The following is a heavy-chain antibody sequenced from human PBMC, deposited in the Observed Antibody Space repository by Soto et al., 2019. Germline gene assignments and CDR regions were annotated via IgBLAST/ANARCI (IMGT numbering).Heavy chain of an antibody. Sequence: EVQLLESGGELVQPGGSLRLACAASGFTFRGDAMSWVRQAPGKGLEWVSSISGSGEMTHYAESVKGRFTISRDNSKNTLYLQMESLRAEATALYYWARSEMTYNWNDWGKGTLVTVSS. V-gene: IGHV3-23*01. CDR3: ARSEMTYNWND. CDR1: GFTFRGDA. D-gene: IGHD1-1*01. CDR2: ISGSGEMT. J-gene: IGHJ4*02.